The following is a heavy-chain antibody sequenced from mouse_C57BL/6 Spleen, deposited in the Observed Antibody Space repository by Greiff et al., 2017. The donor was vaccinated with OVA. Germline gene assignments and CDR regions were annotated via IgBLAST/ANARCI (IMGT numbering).Heavy chain of an antibody. CDR2: LYPGDGDT. Sequence: QVQLQQSGPELVKPGASVKISCKASGYAFSSSWMNWVKQRPGKGLEWIGRLYPGDGDTNYNGKFKGKATLTADKSSSTAYMQLSSLTSEDSGVYVCANYYGSSSYFDYWGQGTTLTVSS. CDR3: ANYYGSSSYFDY. V-gene: IGHV1-82*01. CDR1: GYAFSSSW. J-gene: IGHJ2*01. D-gene: IGHD1-1*01.